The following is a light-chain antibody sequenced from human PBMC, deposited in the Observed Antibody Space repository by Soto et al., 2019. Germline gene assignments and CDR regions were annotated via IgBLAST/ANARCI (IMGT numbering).Light chain of an antibody. Sequence: DIVMTQSPLSLPVTPGEPLSISCRSTRSLLDSNGYNYLDWYLQKTGQSPQILIYLGSNRATGVPDRLSGSGSGTDFKLKISRVEAEDVGAYYCMKALQTGYTCGQGTKVDIK. V-gene: IGKV2-28*01. CDR2: LGS. CDR3: MKALQTGYT. J-gene: IGKJ2*01. CDR1: RSLLDSNGYNY.